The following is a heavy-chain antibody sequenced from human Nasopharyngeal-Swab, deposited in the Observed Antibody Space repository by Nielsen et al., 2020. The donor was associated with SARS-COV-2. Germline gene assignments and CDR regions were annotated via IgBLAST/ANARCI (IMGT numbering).Heavy chain of an antibody. CDR2: TYYRSTWYN. Sequence: QTHSLTGAISGDSVPSNSATWNWIRQSPTRGLEWLGRTYYRSTWYNDYAVSVKSRITINSDTSKNQFSLQLNSVTPEDTAVYYCASDRRSGTSSLRFDCWGQGILVTVSS. V-gene: IGHV6-1*01. D-gene: IGHD6-6*01. CDR1: GDSVPSNSAT. J-gene: IGHJ4*02. CDR3: ASDRRSGTSSLRFDC.